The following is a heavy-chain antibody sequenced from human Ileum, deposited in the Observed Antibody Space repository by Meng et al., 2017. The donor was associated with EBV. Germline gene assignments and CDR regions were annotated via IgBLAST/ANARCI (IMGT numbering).Heavy chain of an antibody. V-gene: IGHV3-74*03. CDR3: TRGATGKFDP. J-gene: IGHJ5*02. CDR1: GFTFTSYW. Sequence: DVQLVESGGGLVQPGESLSLSCEASGFTFTSYWMHWVRQVPGMGLVWVSRVDIDGSSTTYADSVRGRFTISRDNARNTVYLQMNNLRVEDTAGYYCTRGATGKFDPWGQGTLVTVSS. CDR2: VDIDGSST.